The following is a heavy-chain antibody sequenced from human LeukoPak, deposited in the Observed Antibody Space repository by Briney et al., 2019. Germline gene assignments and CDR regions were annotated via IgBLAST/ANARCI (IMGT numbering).Heavy chain of an antibody. J-gene: IGHJ4*02. CDR1: GYTFTTYY. D-gene: IGHD6-13*01. Sequence: ASVKVSCKASGYTFTTYYLHWVRQAPGQGLEWMGLINPSVGSTSYAQKFQGRVTMTRDTSTSTVYMELSSLRSEDTAVYYCARIIAASATWDYWGQGTLVTVSS. CDR3: ARIIAASATWDY. CDR2: INPSVGST. V-gene: IGHV1-46*01.